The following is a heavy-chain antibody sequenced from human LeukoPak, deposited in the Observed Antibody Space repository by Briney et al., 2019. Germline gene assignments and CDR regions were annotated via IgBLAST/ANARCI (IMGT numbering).Heavy chain of an antibody. CDR1: GFTFSGYS. Sequence: KAGGSLRLSCAASGFTFSGYSMNWVRQAPGKGLEWVSSISTTSDYIHYADSLKGRVAISRDNARNSLYLQMNSLRAEDTAVYYCTGGGIYSQGFDYWGQGSLVTVSS. CDR2: ISTTSDYI. J-gene: IGHJ4*02. D-gene: IGHD6-13*01. CDR3: TGGGIYSQGFDY. V-gene: IGHV3-21*01.